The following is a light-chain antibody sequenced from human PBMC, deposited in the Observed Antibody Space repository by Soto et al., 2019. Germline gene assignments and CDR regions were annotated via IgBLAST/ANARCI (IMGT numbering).Light chain of an antibody. V-gene: IGKV1-5*01. CDR1: QSISTW. CDR3: QQYNGYPYT. J-gene: IGKJ2*01. Sequence: DIQMTQSPSTLSASVGDRVTFTCRASQSISTWLAWYHQKPGEAPKLLIYDASTLENGVPSRFSGSGSGTEFTLTISSLPPNDFATYYCQQYNGYPYTFGQGTKLEMK. CDR2: DAS.